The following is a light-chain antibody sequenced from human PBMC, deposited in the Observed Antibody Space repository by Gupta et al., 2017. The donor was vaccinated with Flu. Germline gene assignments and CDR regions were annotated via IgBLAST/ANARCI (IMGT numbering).Light chain of an antibody. CDR2: ENN. J-gene: IGLJ3*02. CDR3: GTWDSSLSAWV. Sequence: SSSNIENNYVSWYQQFPGTAPELPIYENNKRPSGIPDRFSGSKSDTSATLGITGLQTGDEANYYCGTWDSSLSAWVFGGGTKLTVL. CDR1: SSNIENNY. V-gene: IGLV1-51*02.